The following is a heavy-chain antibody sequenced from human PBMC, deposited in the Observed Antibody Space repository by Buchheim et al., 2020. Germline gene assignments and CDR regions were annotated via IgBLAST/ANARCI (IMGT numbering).Heavy chain of an antibody. CDR1: GFTFSDYG. Sequence: QVHLVESGGGVVQPGRSLRLSCAASGFTFSDYGMHWVRQAPGKGLEWVTTIWYDGSNEYYIDSVKGRFTISRDNSKSTVYLQMDSLRVEDKAVYYCARECTSGNSNNGPTDYWGQGTL. J-gene: IGHJ4*02. CDR3: ARECTSGNSNNGPTDY. CDR2: IWYDGSNE. D-gene: IGHD3-10*01. V-gene: IGHV3-33*01.